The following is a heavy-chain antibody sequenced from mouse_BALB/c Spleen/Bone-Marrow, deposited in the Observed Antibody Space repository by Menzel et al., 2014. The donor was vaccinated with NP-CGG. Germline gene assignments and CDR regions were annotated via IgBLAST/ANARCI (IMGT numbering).Heavy chain of an antibody. Sequence: VQLVESGAELVRPGTSVKVSCKASGYAFTNYLIEWVKQRPGQGLEWIGVINPGSGGTNYNEKFKGKATLTADKSSSTAYMQLSSLTSDDSAVYFCTREDGGGVFDYWGQGTTLTVSS. CDR3: TREDGGGVFDY. D-gene: IGHD2-3*01. CDR2: INPGSGGT. V-gene: IGHV1-54*01. J-gene: IGHJ2*01. CDR1: GYAFTNYL.